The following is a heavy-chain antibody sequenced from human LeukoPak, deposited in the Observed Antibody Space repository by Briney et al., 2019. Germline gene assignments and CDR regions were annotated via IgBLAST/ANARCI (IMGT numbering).Heavy chain of an antibody. CDR1: GGSISSSSYY. J-gene: IGHJ6*03. D-gene: IGHD4-11*01. CDR3: ARAYSSNYYYYYMDV. V-gene: IGHV4-39*07. CDR2: LYYSRST. Sequence: SETLSLTCSVSGGSISSSSYYWGWIRQPPGKGLEWIGSLYYSRSTYYNLSLESRVTIYVDTSKNQFSLKLSSVTAADTAVYYCARAYSSNYYYYYMDVWGKGTTVTVSS.